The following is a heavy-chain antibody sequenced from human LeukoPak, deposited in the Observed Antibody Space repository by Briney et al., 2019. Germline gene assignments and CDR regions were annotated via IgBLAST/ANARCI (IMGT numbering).Heavy chain of an antibody. V-gene: IGHV1-69*04. CDR3: AREMANFDY. CDR1: GGTXXXYA. D-gene: IGHD5-24*01. CDR2: IIPILGIA. J-gene: IGHJ4*02. Sequence: GGTXXXYAISWVRQAPGQGLEWMGRIIPILGIANYAQKFQGRVTITADKSTSTAYMELSSLRSEDTAVYYCAREMANFDYWGQGTLVTVSS.